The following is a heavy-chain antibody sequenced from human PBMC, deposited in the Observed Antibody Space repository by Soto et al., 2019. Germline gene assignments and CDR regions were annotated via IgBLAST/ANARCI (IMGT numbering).Heavy chain of an antibody. Sequence: PGGSLRLSCAASGFTISSYAMSWVRQAPGKGLERVSAISGSGGSTYYADSVKGRFTISRDNSKNTLYLQMNSLRAEDTAVYYCAKDVHPPLPRPRVSHLLTGYFDYWGQGTLVTVSS. V-gene: IGHV3-23*01. CDR3: AKDVHPPLPRPRVSHLLTGYFDY. J-gene: IGHJ4*02. D-gene: IGHD1-1*01. CDR2: ISGSGGST. CDR1: GFTISSYA.